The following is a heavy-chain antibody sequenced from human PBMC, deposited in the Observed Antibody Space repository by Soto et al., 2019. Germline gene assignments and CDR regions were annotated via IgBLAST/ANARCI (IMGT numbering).Heavy chain of an antibody. CDR1: GDSVSSNSAG. CDR2: TYYKSKWNN. V-gene: IGHV6-1*01. Sequence: SQTLSLTCVISGDSVSSNSAGWNWIRQSPSRGLEWLGRTYYKSKWNNDYALSVESRITIKPDTSKNQFSLHLYSVTPEDTAAFYCTGITRFRGMDVWGQGTPVTVPS. J-gene: IGHJ6*02. CDR3: TGITRFRGMDV. D-gene: IGHD3-10*01.